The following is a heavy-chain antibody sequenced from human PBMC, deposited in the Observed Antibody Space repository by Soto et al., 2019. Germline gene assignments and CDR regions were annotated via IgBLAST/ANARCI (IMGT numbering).Heavy chain of an antibody. Sequence: SLTCTVSGGSISSYCWSWIRQPPGKGLEWIGYIYYSGSTNYNPSLKSRVTISVDTSKNQFSLKLSSVTAADTAVYYCARGSSWSDPYNWFDPWGQGTLVTVSS. J-gene: IGHJ5*02. CDR1: GGSISSYC. V-gene: IGHV4-59*01. CDR2: IYYSGST. D-gene: IGHD6-13*01. CDR3: ARGSSWSDPYNWFDP.